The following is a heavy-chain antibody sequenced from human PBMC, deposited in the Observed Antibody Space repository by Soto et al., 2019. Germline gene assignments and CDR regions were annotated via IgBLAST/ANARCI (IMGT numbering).Heavy chain of an antibody. CDR2: IYHSGST. CDR1: SGSISSSNW. D-gene: IGHD3-10*01. J-gene: IGHJ5*02. V-gene: IGHV4-4*02. CDR3: ARVPYYYGSGSSGWFDP. Sequence: SETLSLTCAVSSGSISSSNWWSWVRQPPGKGLEWIGEIYHSGSTNYNPSLKSRVTISVDKSKNQFSLKLSSVTAADTAVYYCARVPYYYGSGSSGWFDPWGQGTLVTVSS.